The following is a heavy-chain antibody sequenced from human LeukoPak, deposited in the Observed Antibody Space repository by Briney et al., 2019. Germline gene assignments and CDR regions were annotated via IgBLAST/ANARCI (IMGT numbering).Heavy chain of an antibody. CDR3: ARGPGMLFFYYYYYMDV. V-gene: IGHV4-59*01. CDR1: GGSISDFY. D-gene: IGHD2-21*01. Sequence: PSETLSLTCTVSGGSISDFYWSWIRQPPGKGLEWIGYIYYSGITNYNPSLKSRVTMSESMSRHQLYLNLRSVTAADTAVYYCARGPGMLFFYYYYYMDVWGKGTTVTVSS. CDR2: IYYSGIT. J-gene: IGHJ6*03.